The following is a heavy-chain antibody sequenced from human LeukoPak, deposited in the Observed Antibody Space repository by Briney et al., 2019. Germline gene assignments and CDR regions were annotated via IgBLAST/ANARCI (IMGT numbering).Heavy chain of an antibody. CDR1: GYXFTVNY. Sequence: ASVKVSCKASGYXFTVNYIHWVRQAPGQGLEWMGWVDPSSGGTKYAQEFQGRVTMTRDTSINTAYMELSGLRSDDTAVYYCARARSSDYWGQGTLVTVSS. D-gene: IGHD6-13*01. J-gene: IGHJ4*02. CDR3: ARARSSDY. V-gene: IGHV1-2*02. CDR2: VDPSSGGT.